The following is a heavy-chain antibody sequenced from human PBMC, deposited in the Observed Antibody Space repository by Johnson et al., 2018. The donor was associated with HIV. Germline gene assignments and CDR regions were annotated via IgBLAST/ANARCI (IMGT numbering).Heavy chain of an antibody. D-gene: IGHD3-16*01. J-gene: IGHJ3*02. Sequence: QVLLLESARRVVHPARPLLLSSPPSGFTFPSYDMPSVRQTPCNALEWVALISYDGSNKYYADSVKGRFNISRDNSKNALYLQMSSLRAEDTAVYYCAKAPSMGADGFDIWGQGTMVTVSS. V-gene: IGHV3-30*18. CDR2: ISYDGSNK. CDR3: AKAPSMGADGFDI. CDR1: GFTFPSYD.